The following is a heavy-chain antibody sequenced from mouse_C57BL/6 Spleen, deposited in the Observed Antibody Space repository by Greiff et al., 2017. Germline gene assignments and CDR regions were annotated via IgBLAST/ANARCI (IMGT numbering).Heavy chain of an antibody. Sequence: EVKLPESGGGLVKPGGSLKLSCAASGFTFSDYGMHWVRQAPEKGLEWVAYISSGSSTIYYADTVKGRFTISRDNAKNTLFLQMTSLRSEDTAMYYCARGDWYFDVWGTGTTVTVSS. CDR2: ISSGSSTI. CDR1: GFTFSDYG. V-gene: IGHV5-17*01. J-gene: IGHJ1*03. CDR3: ARGDWYFDV.